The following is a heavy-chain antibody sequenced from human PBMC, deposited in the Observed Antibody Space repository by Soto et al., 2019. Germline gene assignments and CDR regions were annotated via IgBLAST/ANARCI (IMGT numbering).Heavy chain of an antibody. V-gene: IGHV1-69*01. Sequence: QVQLGQSGAEVKQPGSSVKVSGKTSGGTFSTYAIYWVRQAPGQGLEWMGAIIPLFGTADYAQKFQGRVTITADESTSTASMELSSLRSEDTAVYYCARPKGSYSSGYYYFDYWGQGTLVTVSS. D-gene: IGHD6-19*01. CDR2: IIPLFGTA. CDR3: ARPKGSYSSGYYYFDY. J-gene: IGHJ4*02. CDR1: GGTFSTYA.